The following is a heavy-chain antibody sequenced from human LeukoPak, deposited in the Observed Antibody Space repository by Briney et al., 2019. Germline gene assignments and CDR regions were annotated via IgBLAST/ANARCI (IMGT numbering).Heavy chain of an antibody. J-gene: IGHJ4*02. Sequence: ASVKVSCKASGYTFTSYDINWVRHATGQGLERMGWMSPNSGDTGYAQKFQGRVTMTRDTSISTAYMELTSLRSEDTAIYYCARGPPNWGLDFWGQGALVTVSS. D-gene: IGHD7-27*01. CDR2: MSPNSGDT. CDR1: GYTFTSYD. V-gene: IGHV1-8*01. CDR3: ARGPPNWGLDF.